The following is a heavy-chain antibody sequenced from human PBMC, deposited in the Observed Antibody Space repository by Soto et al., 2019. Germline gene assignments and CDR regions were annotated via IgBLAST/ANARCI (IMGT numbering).Heavy chain of an antibody. D-gene: IGHD3-22*01. CDR3: ARDPEGDYYDSSGTTNDY. J-gene: IGHJ4*02. Sequence: EVQLVESGGGLVQPGGSLRLSCAASGFTFSSYWMHWVRQAPGKGLVWVSRINSDGSSTSYADSVKGRFTISRDNAKNTLYLQMNSLRAEDTAVYYCARDPEGDYYDSSGTTNDYWGQGTPVTVSS. V-gene: IGHV3-74*01. CDR2: INSDGSST. CDR1: GFTFSSYW.